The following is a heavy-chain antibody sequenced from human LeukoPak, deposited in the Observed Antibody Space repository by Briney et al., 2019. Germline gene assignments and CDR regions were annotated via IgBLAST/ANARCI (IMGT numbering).Heavy chain of an antibody. CDR2: INSDGSST. CDR1: GFTFSTYW. Sequence: PGGSLRLSCAASGFTFSTYWMHWVRQVPGKGLVWVSRINSDGSSTSYADSVKGRLTISRDNIKNTLYLQMNSLTAEDTAVCYCTRGGYSFDYWGQGTLVTVSS. V-gene: IGHV3-74*01. D-gene: IGHD2-21*01. J-gene: IGHJ4*02. CDR3: TRGGYSFDY.